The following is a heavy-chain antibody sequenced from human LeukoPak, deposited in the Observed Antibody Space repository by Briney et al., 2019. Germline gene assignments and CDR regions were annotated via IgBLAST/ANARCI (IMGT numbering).Heavy chain of an antibody. V-gene: IGHV1-24*01. CDR3: ATSTRYCSSTSCGNWFDP. CDR1: GYTLTELS. Sequence: ASVTVSCKVSGYTLTELSMHWVRQAPGKGLEWMGGFDPEDGETIYAQKFQGRVTMTEDTSTDTAYMELSSLRSEDTAVYYCATSTRYCSSTSCGNWFDPWGQGTLVTVSS. CDR2: FDPEDGET. D-gene: IGHD2-2*01. J-gene: IGHJ5*02.